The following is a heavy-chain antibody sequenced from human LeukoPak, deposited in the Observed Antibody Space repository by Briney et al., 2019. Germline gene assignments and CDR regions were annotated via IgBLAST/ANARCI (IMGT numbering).Heavy chain of an antibody. CDR1: GFTFSSYA. D-gene: IGHD4/OR15-4a*01. J-gene: IGHJ4*02. V-gene: IGHV3-23*01. CDR3: ARRAGAYSHPYDY. CDR2: ISTTGGTT. Sequence: GGSLRLSCAASGFTFSSYAMSWVRQAPGKGLEWVSAISTTGGTTYYADSVRGRFTISRDNSRNTLYLQMNSLRAEDTAVYYCARRAGAYSHPYDYWGQGTLVTVSS.